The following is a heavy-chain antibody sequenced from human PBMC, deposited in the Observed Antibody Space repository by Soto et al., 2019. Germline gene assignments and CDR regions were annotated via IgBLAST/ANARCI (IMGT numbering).Heavy chain of an antibody. CDR1: GYSFTSYW. Sequence: EVQLVQSGAEVKKPGESLRISCKGSGYSFTSYWISWVRQMPGKGLEWMGRIDPSDSYTNYSPSFQGHVTISADKSISTAYLQWSSLKASDTAMYYCARHTYYYDSSGYYWYFDLWGRGTLVTVSS. CDR3: ARHTYYYDSSGYYWYFDL. V-gene: IGHV5-10-1*03. D-gene: IGHD3-22*01. CDR2: IDPSDSYT. J-gene: IGHJ2*01.